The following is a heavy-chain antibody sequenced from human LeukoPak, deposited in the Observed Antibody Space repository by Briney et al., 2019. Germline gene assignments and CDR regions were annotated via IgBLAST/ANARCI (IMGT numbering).Heavy chain of an antibody. J-gene: IGHJ3*02. Sequence: PGGSLRLSCAASGFTFSRYWMSWVRRAPGKGLEWVGNIKQDGSEKFYVDSVKGRFTISRDNAKKSLYLQMNSLRADDTAVYFCARGDYYDSSGFYTDAFDIWGQGTMVTVSS. CDR2: IKQDGSEK. CDR1: GFTFSRYW. CDR3: ARGDYYDSSGFYTDAFDI. V-gene: IGHV3-7*01. D-gene: IGHD3-22*01.